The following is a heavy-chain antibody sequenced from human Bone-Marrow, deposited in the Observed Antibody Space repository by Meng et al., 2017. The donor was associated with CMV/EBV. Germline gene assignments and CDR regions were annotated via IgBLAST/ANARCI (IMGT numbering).Heavy chain of an antibody. J-gene: IGHJ5*02. D-gene: IGHD5-18*01. Sequence: GSLRLSCAVYGGSFSGYYWSWIRQPPGKGLEWSGEINHSGSTNYNPSLKSRVTISVDTSKNQFSLKLSFVTAADTAVYYCARRGRGYSYGLPGNWFDPWGQGTLVTVSS. CDR3: ARRGRGYSYGLPGNWFDP. CDR1: GGSFSGYY. V-gene: IGHV4-34*01. CDR2: INHSGST.